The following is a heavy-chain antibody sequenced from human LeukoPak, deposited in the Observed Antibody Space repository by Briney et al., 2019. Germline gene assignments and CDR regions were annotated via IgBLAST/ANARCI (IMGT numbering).Heavy chain of an antibody. Sequence: AASVKVSCKASGYTFTGYYVHWVRQAPGQGLEWMGWINPNSGVTNFAQMFQGRVTMTRDTSISTAYMELSRLRLDDTAVYYCTIAVASTSAYFDYWGQGTLVTVSS. CDR3: TIAVASTSAYFDY. CDR1: GYTFTGYY. V-gene: IGHV1-2*02. CDR2: INPNSGVT. D-gene: IGHD6-19*01. J-gene: IGHJ4*02.